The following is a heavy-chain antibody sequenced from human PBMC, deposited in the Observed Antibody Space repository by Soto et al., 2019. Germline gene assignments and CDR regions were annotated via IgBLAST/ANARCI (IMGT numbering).Heavy chain of an antibody. J-gene: IGHJ6*03. Sequence: GGSLRLSCAASGFTFSDYYMSWIRQAPGKGLEWVSYISSSGSTIYYADSVKGRFTISRDNAKNSLYLQMNSLRAEDTAVYYCASTNEQLASYYYYYYMDVWGKGTTVTVSS. D-gene: IGHD6-6*01. V-gene: IGHV3-11*01. CDR2: ISSSGSTI. CDR1: GFTFSDYY. CDR3: ASTNEQLASYYYYYYMDV.